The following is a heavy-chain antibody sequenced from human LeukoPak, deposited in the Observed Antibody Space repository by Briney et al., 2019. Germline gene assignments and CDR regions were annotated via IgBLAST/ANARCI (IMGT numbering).Heavy chain of an antibody. CDR3: ARRYYYNLGSFPFDF. V-gene: IGHV4-34*01. Sequence: KPSETLSLTCAVSGGPFGGYFWSWIRQSSGKGLEWIGEIHNSGTTNYTPSLNSRVTISEDTSKNQFYLNLSSVTAADTAVYYCARRYYYNLGSFPFDFWGQGTLVTVSS. J-gene: IGHJ4*02. CDR2: IHNSGTT. CDR1: GGPFGGYF. D-gene: IGHD3-10*01.